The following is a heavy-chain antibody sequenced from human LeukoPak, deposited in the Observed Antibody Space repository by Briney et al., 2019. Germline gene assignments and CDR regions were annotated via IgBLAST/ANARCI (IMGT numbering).Heavy chain of an antibody. V-gene: IGHV1-18*04. Sequence: ASVKVSCKASGYTFTDYYIHWVRQAPGQGLEWMGWISAYNGNTNYAQKLQGRVTMTTDTSTSTAYMELRSLRSDDTAVYYCARGYSSSWYDWFDPWGQGTLVTVSS. CDR2: ISAYNGNT. CDR3: ARGYSSSWYDWFDP. CDR1: GYTFTDYY. J-gene: IGHJ5*02. D-gene: IGHD6-13*01.